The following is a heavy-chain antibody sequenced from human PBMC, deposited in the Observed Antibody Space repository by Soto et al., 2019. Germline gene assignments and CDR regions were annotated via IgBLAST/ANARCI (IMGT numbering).Heavy chain of an antibody. CDR1: GGTFSNYA. V-gene: IGHV1-69*06. CDR2: IIPLFGTP. CDR3: ARGWETVGTTTPFAY. D-gene: IGHD1-26*01. Sequence: QVQLVQSGAEVKKPGSSVKVSCKSSGGTFSNYAINWVRQAPGQGLEWMGGIIPLFGTPNYAQKFQGRVTFTAHKSASTAYMEPRSLRSDDTAVYYCARGWETVGTTTPFAYWGQGTLVTVSS. J-gene: IGHJ4*02.